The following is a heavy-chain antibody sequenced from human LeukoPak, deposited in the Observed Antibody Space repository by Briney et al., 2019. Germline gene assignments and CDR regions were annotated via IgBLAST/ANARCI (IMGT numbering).Heavy chain of an antibody. CDR1: GGPISSGSYY. V-gene: IGHV4-61*02. CDR2: IYTSGST. J-gene: IGHJ3*02. Sequence: SQTLSLTCTVSGGPISSGSYYWSWIRQPAGKGLEWIGRIYTSGSTNYNPSLKSRVTISVDTSKNQFSLKLSSVTAADTAVYYCARDRPSAIDAFDIWGQGTMVTVSS. D-gene: IGHD5-18*01. CDR3: ARDRPSAIDAFDI.